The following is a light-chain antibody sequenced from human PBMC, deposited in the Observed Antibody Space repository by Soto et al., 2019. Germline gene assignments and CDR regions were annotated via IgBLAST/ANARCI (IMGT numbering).Light chain of an antibody. CDR2: DVN. CDR1: SSDVGSYNY. J-gene: IGLJ2*01. Sequence: QSVLTQPPSASGSPGQSVTISCTGTSSDVGSYNYVSWYQQHPGKAPKLMIYDVNKRPSGVPDRFSGSKSGNTASLTVSGLQAEDEAAYYCSSYAGSNNVIFGGGTKLTVL. V-gene: IGLV2-8*01. CDR3: SSYAGSNNVI.